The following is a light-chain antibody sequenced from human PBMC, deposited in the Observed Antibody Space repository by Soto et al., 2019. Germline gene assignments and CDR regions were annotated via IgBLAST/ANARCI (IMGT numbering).Light chain of an antibody. CDR2: DVS. V-gene: IGLV2-11*01. J-gene: IGLJ1*01. Sequence: QSALTQPRSVSGSPGQSVTISCTGTSSDVGGYNYVSWYQQHPGKAPKLMIYDVSKRPSGVPDRFSGSKSGNTASLTISGLQAEDEADYYCCSYAGSYILDVFGTGTQLTVL. CDR1: SSDVGGYNY. CDR3: CSYAGSYILDV.